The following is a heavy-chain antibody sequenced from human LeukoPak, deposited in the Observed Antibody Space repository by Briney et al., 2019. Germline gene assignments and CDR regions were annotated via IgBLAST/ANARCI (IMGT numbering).Heavy chain of an antibody. CDR1: GYTFSSYG. V-gene: IGHV1-18*01. D-gene: IGHD3-22*01. CDR3: ASLKNYYDSSGYLVTDAFDI. J-gene: IGHJ3*02. Sequence: ASVKVSCKASGYTFSSYGINWVRQAPGQGLEWMGWISGYNGNTNYAQKLQGRVTMTTDTSTSTAYMELRSLKSDDTAVYYCASLKNYYDSSGYLVTDAFDIWGQGTMVTVSS. CDR2: ISGYNGNT.